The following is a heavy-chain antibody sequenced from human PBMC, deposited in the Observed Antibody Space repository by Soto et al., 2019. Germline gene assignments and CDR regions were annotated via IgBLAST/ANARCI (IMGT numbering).Heavy chain of an antibody. Sequence: QVQLQESGPGLVKPSQTLSLTCTVSGGSIDNYEYYWTWIRQPPGKGLEWVGYIYYSGRTNYNPSPTSRLTISLDTSKNQFSLRLSSVSAADTAIYYCARDRSNSPDYFDFWGQGTLVTVSS. J-gene: IGHJ4*02. CDR1: GGSIDNYEYY. D-gene: IGHD6-6*01. V-gene: IGHV4-30-4*01. CDR2: IYYSGRT. CDR3: ARDRSNSPDYFDF.